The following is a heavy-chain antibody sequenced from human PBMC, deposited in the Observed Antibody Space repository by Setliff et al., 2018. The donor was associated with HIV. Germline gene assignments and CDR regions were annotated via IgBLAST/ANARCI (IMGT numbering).Heavy chain of an antibody. D-gene: IGHD3-3*01. CDR3: ARDLRDGFEEWFSTLDDGMDV. Sequence: GASVKVSCKASGYTFTDHYMHWVRQAPGQGLEWMGNINPHTGVTKYAEKFQGRVTMTRDTSINTIYMELSRLRSDDTAVYYCARDLRDGFEEWFSTLDDGMDVWGQGTTVTVSS. V-gene: IGHV1-2*02. CDR1: GYTFTDHY. J-gene: IGHJ6*02. CDR2: INPHTGVT.